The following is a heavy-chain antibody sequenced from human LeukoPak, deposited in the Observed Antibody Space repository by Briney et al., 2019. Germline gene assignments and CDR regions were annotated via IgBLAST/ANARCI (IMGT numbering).Heavy chain of an antibody. CDR3: ASGPYSSSWYPPFDY. V-gene: IGHV1-69*05. CDR2: IIPIFGTA. CDR1: GGTFSSYA. Sequence: SVKVSCKAFGGTFSSYAISWVRQAPGQGLEWMGRIIPIFGTANYAQKFQGRVAITTDESTSTAYMELSSLRSEDTAVYYCASGPYSSSWYPPFDYWGQGTLVTVSS. D-gene: IGHD6-13*01. J-gene: IGHJ4*02.